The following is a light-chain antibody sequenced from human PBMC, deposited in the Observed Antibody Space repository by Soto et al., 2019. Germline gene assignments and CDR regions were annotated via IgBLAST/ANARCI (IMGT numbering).Light chain of an antibody. J-gene: IGKJ1*01. Sequence: DIVLTQSPATLSLSPGERATLSCRASQSVSSYLAWYQQKPGQAPRLLIYDASNRATGIPARFSGSGSGTDFALTNSSREPEDFAVYYCQQRSNWPSWTFGQGTKVEVK. CDR2: DAS. V-gene: IGKV3-11*01. CDR3: QQRSNWPSWT. CDR1: QSVSSY.